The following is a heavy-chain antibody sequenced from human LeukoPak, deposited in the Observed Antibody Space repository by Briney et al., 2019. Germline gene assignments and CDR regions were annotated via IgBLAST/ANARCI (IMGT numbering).Heavy chain of an antibody. J-gene: IGHJ3*02. D-gene: IGHD3-22*01. CDR2: IFYNGNT. CDR3: VRNFDSYNAFDI. Sequence: SESLSLTCTVAGGSISIGGYYWSWIRQHPGKGLEWIGYIFYNGNTYYNPSLKSRLTISGDTSENQFSLKLSSVTAADTAVYYCVRNFDSYNAFDIWGQGTMVTVSS. CDR1: GGSISIGGYY. V-gene: IGHV4-31*03.